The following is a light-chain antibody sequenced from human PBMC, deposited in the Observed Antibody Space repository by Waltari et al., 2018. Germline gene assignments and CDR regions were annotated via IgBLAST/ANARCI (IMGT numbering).Light chain of an antibody. Sequence: EIVLTQSPGTLSLSPGERATLSCRARQSVGRTLAWYQQKPGQAPRLLIYGASSRATDIPDRFSGSGSATDFSLTINRLEPEDFAVYFCQHYVRLPATFGQGTKVEIK. CDR1: QSVGRT. CDR3: QHYVRLPAT. J-gene: IGKJ1*01. CDR2: GAS. V-gene: IGKV3-20*01.